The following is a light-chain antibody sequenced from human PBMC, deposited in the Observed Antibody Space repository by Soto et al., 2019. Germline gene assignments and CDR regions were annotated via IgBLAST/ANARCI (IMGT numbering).Light chain of an antibody. V-gene: IGKV3-20*01. J-gene: IGKJ4*01. CDR3: QQYGISPFT. CDR2: GAS. Sequence: EVVLTQSPGTLSSSLGARATLSCRASQFVSSTYLAWYQQTPGHAPRLLIYGASSRATGIPDRFSGGGSETDFTLTISRLESEDSAVFYCQQYGISPFTFGGGTKVEI. CDR1: QFVSSTY.